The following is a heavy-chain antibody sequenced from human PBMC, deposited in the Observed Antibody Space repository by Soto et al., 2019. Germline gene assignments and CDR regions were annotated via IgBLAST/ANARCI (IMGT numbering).Heavy chain of an antibody. J-gene: IGHJ5*02. V-gene: IGHV4-39*01. CDR2: IYYSGST. CDR1: GGSISSSSYY. D-gene: IGHD2-21*02. CDR3: AKALYCGGGCALNWFDP. Sequence: SETLSLTCTVSGGSISSSSYYWGWIRQPPGKGLEWIGSIYYSGSTYYNPSLKSRVTISVDTSKNQFSLKRSSVTAADTAVYYWAKALYCGGGCALNWFDPWGQGTRVTVAS.